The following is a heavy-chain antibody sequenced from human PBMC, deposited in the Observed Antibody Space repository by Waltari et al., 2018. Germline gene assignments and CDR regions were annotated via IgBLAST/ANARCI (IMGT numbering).Heavy chain of an antibody. J-gene: IGHJ3*02. CDR3: AKGGTSGGDAFDI. Sequence: EVQLLESGGGLVQPGGSLRLSCAASGFTFSSYAMSWVRQAPGKGLEWVSAISGSGGSTDYAGSGKGRFTISRDNSKNTLYLQMNSLRAEDTAVYYCAKGGTSGGDAFDIWGQGTMVTVSS. D-gene: IGHD2-15*01. V-gene: IGHV3-23*01. CDR2: ISGSGGST. CDR1: GFTFSSYA.